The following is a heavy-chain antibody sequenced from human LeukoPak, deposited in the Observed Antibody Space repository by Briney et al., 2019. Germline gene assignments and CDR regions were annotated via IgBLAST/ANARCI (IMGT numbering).Heavy chain of an antibody. CDR3: ARGDYDPSRPHYYGMDV. CDR2: IYYSGST. Sequence: PSETLSLTCTVSGGSISIYYWSWLRQPPGKGLEWNGYIYYSGSTNYNPSLKSRVTISVDTSKNQFSLKLSSVTAADTAVYYCARGDYDPSRPHYYGMDVWGQGTTVTVSS. V-gene: IGHV4-59*01. J-gene: IGHJ6*02. D-gene: IGHD3-16*01. CDR1: GGSISIYY.